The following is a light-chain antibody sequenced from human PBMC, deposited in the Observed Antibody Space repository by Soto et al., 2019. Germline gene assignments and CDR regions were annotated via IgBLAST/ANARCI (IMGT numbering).Light chain of an antibody. CDR2: EAS. J-gene: IGLJ2*01. Sequence: QSALTQPASVSGSPGKSITISCTGTSSNVGSYILVSWYQQHPGKAPKHMIYEASKRPSGVSNRFSGSKSGNTASLTISGLQAEDEADYYCCSYAGSSTYVFGGGTKLTVL. CDR3: CSYAGSSTYV. V-gene: IGLV2-23*01. CDR1: SSNVGSYIL.